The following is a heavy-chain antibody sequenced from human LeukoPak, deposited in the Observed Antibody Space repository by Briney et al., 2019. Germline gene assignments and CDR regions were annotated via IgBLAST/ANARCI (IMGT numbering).Heavy chain of an antibody. CDR3: ARDFGSGWYDYYYYGMDV. CDR2: IIPIFGTA. D-gene: IGHD6-19*01. Sequence: SVKVSCKASGGTFSSYAISWVRRAPGQGLEWMGGIIPIFGTANYAQKFQGRVTITADESTSTAYMELSSLRSEDTAVYYCARDFGSGWYDYYYYGMDVWGQGTTVTVSS. V-gene: IGHV1-69*13. CDR1: GGTFSSYA. J-gene: IGHJ6*02.